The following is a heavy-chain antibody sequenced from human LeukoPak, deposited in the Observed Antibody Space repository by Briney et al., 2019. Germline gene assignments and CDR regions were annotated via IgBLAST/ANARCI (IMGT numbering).Heavy chain of an antibody. V-gene: IGHV4-59*01. D-gene: IGHD3-22*01. CDR1: GGSISIYY. CDR2: IYYSGST. Sequence: SETLSLTCTVSGGSISIYYWSWIRQPPGKGLGWIGYIYYSGSTNYNPSLKSRVTISVDTSKNQFSLKLSSVTAADTAVYYCAREGDSSGYYFSYWGQGTLVTVSS. J-gene: IGHJ4*02. CDR3: AREGDSSGYYFSY.